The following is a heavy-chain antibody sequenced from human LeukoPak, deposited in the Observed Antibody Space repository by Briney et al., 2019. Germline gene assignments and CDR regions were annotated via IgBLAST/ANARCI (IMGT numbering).Heavy chain of an antibody. CDR2: IIPIFGTA. D-gene: IGHD5-24*01. CDR3: ARNRDGYNYFWFDP. V-gene: IGHV1-69*13. Sequence: AASVKVSCKASGGTFSSYAISWVRQAPGQGLEWMGGIIPIFGTANYAQKFQGRVTITADESTSTAYMELSSLRSEDTAVYYCARNRDGYNYFWFDPWGQGTLVTVSS. J-gene: IGHJ5*02. CDR1: GGTFSSYA.